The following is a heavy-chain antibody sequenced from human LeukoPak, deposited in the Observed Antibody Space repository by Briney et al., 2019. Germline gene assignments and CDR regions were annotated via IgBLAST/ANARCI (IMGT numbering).Heavy chain of an antibody. CDR3: ARVKYYDSSGYYTFDY. CDR1: GYTFTGYY. Sequence: ASVKVSCKASGYTFTGYYMHWVRQAPGQGLEWMGWINPNSGGTNYAQKFQGRVTMTRDTSISTAYMELSRLRFDDTAVYYCARVKYYDSSGYYTFDYWGQGTLVTVSS. CDR2: INPNSGGT. V-gene: IGHV1-2*02. D-gene: IGHD3-22*01. J-gene: IGHJ4*02.